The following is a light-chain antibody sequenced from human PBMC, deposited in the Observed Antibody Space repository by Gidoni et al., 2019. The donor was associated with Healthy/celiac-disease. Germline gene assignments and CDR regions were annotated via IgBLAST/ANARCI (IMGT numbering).Light chain of an antibody. V-gene: IGKV4-1*01. CDR3: QQYYSTWT. Sequence: DIVMTQSPDSLAVSLGERATINCKSSQSVLYSYNNKNYLAWYQQKPGQPPKLLIYWASTRESGVPDRFSCSGSGTDFTLPISSLQAEDVAVYYCQQYYSTWTFGQGTKVEIK. J-gene: IGKJ1*01. CDR2: WAS. CDR1: QSVLYSYNNKNY.